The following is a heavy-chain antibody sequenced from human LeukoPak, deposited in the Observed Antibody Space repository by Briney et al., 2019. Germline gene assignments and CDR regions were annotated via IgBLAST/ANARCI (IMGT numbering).Heavy chain of an antibody. CDR3: AREDGYCSGGSCYFDH. Sequence: PGGSLRLSCAASGFTFSSYSMNWVRQAPGKGLEWVSYISSSSSTIYYADSVKGRFTISRDNAKNSLYLQMNSLRDEDTAVYYCAREDGYCSGGSCYFDHWGQGTLVTVSS. CDR1: GFTFSSYS. CDR2: ISSSSSTI. D-gene: IGHD2-15*01. V-gene: IGHV3-48*02. J-gene: IGHJ4*02.